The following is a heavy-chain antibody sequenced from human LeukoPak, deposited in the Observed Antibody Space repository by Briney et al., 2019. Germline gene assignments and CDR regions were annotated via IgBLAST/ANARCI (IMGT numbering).Heavy chain of an antibody. CDR3: ARGRWELLFYMDV. V-gene: IGHV4-34*01. CDR2: INHSGST. D-gene: IGHD1-26*01. CDR1: GGSFSGYY. Sequence: SETLSLTCAVYGGSFSGYYWSWIRQPPGKGLEWIGGINHSGSTNYNPSLKSRVTISVDTSKNQFSLKLSSVTAADTAVYYCARGRWELLFYMDVWGKGTTVTVSS. J-gene: IGHJ6*03.